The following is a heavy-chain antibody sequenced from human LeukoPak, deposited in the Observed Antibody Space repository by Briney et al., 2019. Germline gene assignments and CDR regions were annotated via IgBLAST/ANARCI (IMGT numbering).Heavy chain of an antibody. J-gene: IGHJ4*02. Sequence: ASVKVSCKASGYTFTSYDINWVRQATGQGLEWMGWMNPNSGNTGYAQKFQGRVTMTRNTSISTAYMELSSLRSEDTAVYYCTRRCCYDSSSCDYWGQGTLVIVSS. CDR3: TRRCCYDSSSCDY. D-gene: IGHD3-22*01. V-gene: IGHV1-8*01. CDR1: GYTFTSYD. CDR2: MNPNSGNT.